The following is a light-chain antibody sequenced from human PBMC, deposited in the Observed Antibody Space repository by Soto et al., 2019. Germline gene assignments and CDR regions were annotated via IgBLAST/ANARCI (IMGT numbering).Light chain of an antibody. V-gene: IGLV2-14*01. Sequence: QSALTQPASVSGSPGQSITISCTGTSSDIGGYNYVSWYQHHPGKAPKLMIFEVSNRPSGVSNRFSGSKSGNTASLTISGLQAEDEADYYCNSYTSSRRLGFGRGTKRTVL. CDR2: EVS. CDR3: NSYTSSRRLG. J-gene: IGLJ3*02. CDR1: SSDIGGYNY.